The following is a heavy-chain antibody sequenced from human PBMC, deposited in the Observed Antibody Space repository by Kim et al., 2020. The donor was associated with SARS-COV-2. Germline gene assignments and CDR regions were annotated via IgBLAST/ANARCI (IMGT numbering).Heavy chain of an antibody. CDR1: GGSISSGGYY. CDR2: IYYSGST. D-gene: IGHD6-25*01. J-gene: IGHJ4*02. V-gene: IGHV4-31*03. Sequence: SETLSLTCTVSGGSISSGGYYWSWIRQHPGKGLEWIGYIYYSGSTYYNPSLKSRVTISVDTSKNQFSLKLSSVTAADTAVYYCAREQGGSVDYWGQGILVTVSS. CDR3: AREQGGSVDY.